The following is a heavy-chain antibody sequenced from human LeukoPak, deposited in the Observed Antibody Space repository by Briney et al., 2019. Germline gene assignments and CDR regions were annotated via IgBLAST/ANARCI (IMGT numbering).Heavy chain of an antibody. Sequence: GESLKISCKGSGYSFTSYWIGWVRQMPGKGLEWMGIIYPGDSDTRYSPSFQGQVTISADKSISTAYLQWSSLKASDTAMYYCARGGYYDFWSGYGLYNWFDPWGQGTLVTASS. D-gene: IGHD3-3*01. CDR2: IYPGDSDT. CDR3: ARGGYYDFWSGYGLYNWFDP. J-gene: IGHJ5*02. V-gene: IGHV5-51*01. CDR1: GYSFTSYW.